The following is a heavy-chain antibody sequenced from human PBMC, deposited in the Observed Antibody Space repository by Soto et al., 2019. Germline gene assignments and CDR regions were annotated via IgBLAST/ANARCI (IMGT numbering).Heavy chain of an antibody. CDR1: ESTFSDYA. D-gene: IGHD6-19*01. V-gene: IGHV3-23*01. J-gene: IGHJ5*02. CDR2: ISDNGIKT. CDR3: ASRRGSSGWYRWFDP. Sequence: EVQLLESGGGLVQPGGSLSLSCAGSESTFSDYAMNWVRQAPGKGLEWVSVISDNGIKTYYADSVKGRFTISRDNSKNTLYLQMNSLRAEDTAVYYCASRRGSSGWYRWFDPWGQGTLVTVSS.